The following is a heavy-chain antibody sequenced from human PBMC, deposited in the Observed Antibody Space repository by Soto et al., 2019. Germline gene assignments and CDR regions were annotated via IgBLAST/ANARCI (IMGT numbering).Heavy chain of an antibody. CDR3: ANIPCGGYSSGYFDY. CDR2: ISYDGSNK. CDR1: GFTFSSYG. D-gene: IGHD6-25*01. J-gene: IGHJ4*02. Sequence: QVQLVESGGGVVQPGGSLRLSCAASGFTFSSYGMHWVRQAPGKGLEWVAVISYDGSNKYYADSVKGRFTISRDNSKNTLYLQMNSLRAEDTAVYYCANIPCGGYSSGYFDYWGQGTLVTVSS. V-gene: IGHV3-30*18.